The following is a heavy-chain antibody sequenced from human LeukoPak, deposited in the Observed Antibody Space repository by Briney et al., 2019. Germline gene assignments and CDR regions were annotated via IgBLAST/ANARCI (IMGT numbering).Heavy chain of an antibody. Sequence: SGTLSLTCTVSGGSISSSDYYWGWIRQPPGRGLEWIGSIYYSGSTYYNLSLKSRVTISVDTSKNEFSLKLSSVTAADTAVYYCARHPNANSRRDAFVIWGQGTVVTVSS. CDR1: GGSISSSDYY. D-gene: IGHD2-2*01. V-gene: IGHV4-39*07. CDR3: ARHPNANSRRDAFVI. J-gene: IGHJ3*02. CDR2: IYYSGST.